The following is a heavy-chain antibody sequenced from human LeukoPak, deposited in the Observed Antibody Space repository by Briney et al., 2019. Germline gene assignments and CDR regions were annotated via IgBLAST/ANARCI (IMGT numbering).Heavy chain of an antibody. V-gene: IGHV3-23*01. Sequence: PGGSLRLSCAASGFTFSGYAMSWVRQAPGKGLEWVSSISDSGGNTYYADSVKGRFTISRDNSKNTLSLQMNSLRAEDTAVYYCAKCATTVTYFTPFFDYWGQGTLVTVSS. J-gene: IGHJ4*02. CDR2: ISDSGGNT. CDR1: GFTFSGYA. D-gene: IGHD4-17*01. CDR3: AKCATTVTYFTPFFDY.